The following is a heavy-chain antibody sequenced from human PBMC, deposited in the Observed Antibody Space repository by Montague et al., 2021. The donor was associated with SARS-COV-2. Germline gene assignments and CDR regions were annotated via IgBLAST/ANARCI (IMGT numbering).Heavy chain of an antibody. CDR1: GGSIRGYF. J-gene: IGHJ4*02. Sequence: SETLSLTCTVSGGSIRGYFWSWCRQSTGEERVGSVYIYYSGTTKYNPALKSRVAISLETSNNQFFLQLTSVTAADTAAYYCAATDYFASGKYDFWGQGTWVTVSS. CDR3: AATDYFASGKYDF. CDR2: IYYSGTT. V-gene: IGHV4-59*08. D-gene: IGHD3-10*01.